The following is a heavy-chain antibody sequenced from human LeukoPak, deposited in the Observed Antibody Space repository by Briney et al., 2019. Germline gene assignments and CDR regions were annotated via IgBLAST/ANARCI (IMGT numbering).Heavy chain of an antibody. Sequence: GGSLRLSCAASGFTFSSYWMNWVRQAPGKGLEWVANIKQDGSEKYYVDSVKGRFTISRDNAKNSLYLQMNSLRAEDTAVYYCARDLYSSSWYYYYYYGMDVWGQGTTVTVSS. D-gene: IGHD6-13*01. J-gene: IGHJ6*02. V-gene: IGHV3-7*01. CDR2: IKQDGSEK. CDR3: ARDLYSSSWYYYYYYGMDV. CDR1: GFTFSSYW.